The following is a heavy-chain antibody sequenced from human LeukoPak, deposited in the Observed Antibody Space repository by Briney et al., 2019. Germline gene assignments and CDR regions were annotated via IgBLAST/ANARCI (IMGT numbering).Heavy chain of an antibody. V-gene: IGHV4-4*02. Sequence: SGTLSLTCAVSGDSITNDIWWTWVRQPPGKGLEWIGEIFPGGSINYNPSLKSRVTISLDKSKNHFSLRLSSVTAADTAVYYCAKAAAFNLDVWGKGTTVTVSS. CDR3: AKAAAFNLDV. CDR2: IFPGGSI. CDR1: GDSITNDIW. J-gene: IGHJ6*04.